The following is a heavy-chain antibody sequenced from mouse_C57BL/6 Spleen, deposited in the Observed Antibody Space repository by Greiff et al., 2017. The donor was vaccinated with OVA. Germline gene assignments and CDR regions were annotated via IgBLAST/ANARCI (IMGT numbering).Heavy chain of an antibody. CDR2: IWSDGST. Sequence: VKLKESGPGLVAPSQSLSITCTVSGFSLTSYGVHWVRQPPGKGLEWLVVIWSDGSTTYNSALKSRLSISKDNSKSQVFLKMNSLQTDDTAMYYCARGLRRNYAMDYWGQGTSVTVSS. CDR3: ARGLRRNYAMDY. V-gene: IGHV2-6*03. J-gene: IGHJ4*01. D-gene: IGHD2-4*01. CDR1: GFSLTSYG.